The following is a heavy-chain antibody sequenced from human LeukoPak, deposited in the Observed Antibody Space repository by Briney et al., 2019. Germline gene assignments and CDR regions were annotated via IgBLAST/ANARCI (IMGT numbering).Heavy chain of an antibody. Sequence: PGRSLRLSCTASGFIFSSYAMHWVRQAPGKGLEWVAVISYDGSNKYYADSVKGRFTISRDNSKNTLYLQMNSLRAEDTAVYYCARGYCSSTSCYTVDYWGQGTLVTVSS. V-gene: IGHV3-30-3*01. CDR3: ARGYCSSTSCYTVDY. J-gene: IGHJ4*02. CDR2: ISYDGSNK. CDR1: GFIFSSYA. D-gene: IGHD2-2*02.